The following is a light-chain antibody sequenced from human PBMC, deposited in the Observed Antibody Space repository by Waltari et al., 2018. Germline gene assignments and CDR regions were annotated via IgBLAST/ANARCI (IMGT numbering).Light chain of an antibody. CDR3: QQYNNWPPLYT. Sequence: EIVMTQSPATLSVSPGERATLSCRASQSISSNLAWYQQKPGQAPRVLIYGASTRATGIPARFSGSGSGTEFTLTISSLQSEDFAVYYCQQYNNWPPLYTFGQGTKLEIK. J-gene: IGKJ2*01. CDR1: QSISSN. V-gene: IGKV3-15*01. CDR2: GAS.